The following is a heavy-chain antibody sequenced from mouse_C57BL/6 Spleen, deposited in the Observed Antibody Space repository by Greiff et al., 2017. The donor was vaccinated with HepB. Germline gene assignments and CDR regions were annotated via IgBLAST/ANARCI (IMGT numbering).Heavy chain of an antibody. CDR2: IYPGSGST. V-gene: IGHV1-55*01. D-gene: IGHD3-2*02. J-gene: IGHJ2*01. CDR1: GYTFTSYW. CDR3: ARWGLRLRPYYFDY. Sequence: QVQLQQPGAELVKPGASVKMSCKASGYTFTSYWITWVKQRPGQGLEWIGDIYPGSGSTNYNEKFKSKATLTVDTSSSTAYMQLSSLTSEDSAVYYCARWGLRLRPYYFDYWGQGTTLTVSS.